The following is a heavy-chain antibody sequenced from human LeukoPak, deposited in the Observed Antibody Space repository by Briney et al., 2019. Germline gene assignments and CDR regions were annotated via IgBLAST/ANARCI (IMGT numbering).Heavy chain of an antibody. CDR1: GGSISSYY. Sequence: SETLSLTCTVSGGSISSYYWSWIRQPPGQGLEWIWRIYTSGSTNYNPSLKSRVTMSVDTSKNQFSLKLSSVTAADTAVYYCARMTYYYGSGSSYYFDYWGQGTLVTVSS. CDR2: IYTSGST. V-gene: IGHV4-4*07. CDR3: ARMTYYYGSGSSYYFDY. J-gene: IGHJ4*02. D-gene: IGHD3-10*01.